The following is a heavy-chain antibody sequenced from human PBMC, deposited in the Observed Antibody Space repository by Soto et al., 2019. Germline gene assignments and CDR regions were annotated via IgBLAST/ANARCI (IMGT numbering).Heavy chain of an antibody. V-gene: IGHV3-15*01. J-gene: IGHJ4*02. CDR2: IKSKTDGGTT. Sequence: GGSLRLSCGAAGFTFSNAWMIWVRQAPGKGLEWVGRIKSKTDGGTTDYAAPVKGRFTISRDDSKNTLYLQMNSLKTEDTAVYYCTTVRYCSGGSCYSVTFWGQGTLVTVSS. D-gene: IGHD2-15*01. CDR3: TTVRYCSGGSCYSVTF. CDR1: GFTFSNAW.